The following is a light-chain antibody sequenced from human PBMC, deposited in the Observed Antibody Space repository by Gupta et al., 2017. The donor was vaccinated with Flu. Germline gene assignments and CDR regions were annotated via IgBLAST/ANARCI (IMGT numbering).Light chain of an antibody. CDR1: GSNIGAGYV. J-gene: IGLJ2*01. CDR2: GNS. CDR3: QSYNSSQSGVV. Sequence: QSELTQPPPVAGAPGQPVTTTCTGGGSNIGAGYVQRWYQQLPGAAPKLLIYGNSNRPSGVPERFSGTNSDTAASLAITGLQAEDEADYCCQSYNSSQSGVVFGGGTKLTVL. V-gene: IGLV1-40*01.